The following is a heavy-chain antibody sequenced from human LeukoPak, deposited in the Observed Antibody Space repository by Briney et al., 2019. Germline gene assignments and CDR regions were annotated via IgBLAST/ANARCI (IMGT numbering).Heavy chain of an antibody. Sequence: GGSLRLCCAASGFTFSSYAMRWVRQAPGKGLEWVSAISGSGGSTYYADSVKGRFTISRDNSKNTLYLQMNSLRAEDTAVYYCARGSEYSSSWPPIYYYYYYGMDVWGQGTTVTVSS. CDR2: ISGSGGST. V-gene: IGHV3-23*01. D-gene: IGHD6-13*01. CDR3: ARGSEYSSSWPPIYYYYYYGMDV. CDR1: GFTFSSYA. J-gene: IGHJ6*02.